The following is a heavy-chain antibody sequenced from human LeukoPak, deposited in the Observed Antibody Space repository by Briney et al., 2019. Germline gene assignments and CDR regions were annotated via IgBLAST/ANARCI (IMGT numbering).Heavy chain of an antibody. CDR1: GYSFTSYW. CDR3: ARQPYCGGDCYFYDY. D-gene: IGHD2-21*02. Sequence: GESLKISCKGSGYSFTSYWIGWVRQMPGKGLEWMGIIYPGDSDTRYSPSFQGQVTISVDKSISTAYLQWSSLKASDTAMYNCARQPYCGGDCYFYDYWGQGTLVTVSS. V-gene: IGHV5-51*01. CDR2: IYPGDSDT. J-gene: IGHJ4*02.